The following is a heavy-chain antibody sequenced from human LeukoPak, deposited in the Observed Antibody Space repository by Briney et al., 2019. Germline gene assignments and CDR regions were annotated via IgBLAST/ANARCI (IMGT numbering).Heavy chain of an antibody. CDR2: IYYSRST. J-gene: IGHJ3*02. V-gene: IGHV4-39*01. Sequence: SETLSLTCTVSGGSISSSSYYWGWIRQPPGKGLEWIGSIYYSRSTYYNSSLKSRVTISVDTSKNQFSLKLSSVTAADTAVYYCARLGEGASSAFDIWGQGTMVTVSS. D-gene: IGHD3-16*01. CDR1: GGSISSSSYY. CDR3: ARLGEGASSAFDI.